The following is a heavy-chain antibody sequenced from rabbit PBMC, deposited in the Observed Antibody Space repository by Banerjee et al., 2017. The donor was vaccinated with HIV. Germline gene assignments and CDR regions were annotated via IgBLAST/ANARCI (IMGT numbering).Heavy chain of an antibody. J-gene: IGHJ6*01. CDR2: INTSSGNT. Sequence: QEQLEESGGGLVQPEGSLTLTCTASGFSFSNKDVMCWVRQAPGKGLEWIACINTSSGNTVYANWAKGRFTISKTSSTTVTLQMTSLTAADTATYFCARSGSIPNTGGFGMDLWGQGTLVTVS. V-gene: IGHV1S45*01. D-gene: IGHD4-2*01. CDR3: ARSGSIPNTGGFGMDL. CDR1: GFSFSNKDV.